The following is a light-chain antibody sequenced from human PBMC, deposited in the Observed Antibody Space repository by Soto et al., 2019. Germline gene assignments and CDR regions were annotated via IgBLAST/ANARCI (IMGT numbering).Light chain of an antibody. CDR3: CSYAGSYTFV. CDR1: SSDVGGYNY. V-gene: IGLV2-11*01. CDR2: DVS. J-gene: IGLJ1*01. Sequence: SGSPVQSVTXSCTGTSSDVGGYNYVSWYQQHPGKAPKLMIYDVSKRPSGVPDRFSGSKSGNTASLTISGLQAEDEADYYCCSYAGSYTFVFGTGTKV.